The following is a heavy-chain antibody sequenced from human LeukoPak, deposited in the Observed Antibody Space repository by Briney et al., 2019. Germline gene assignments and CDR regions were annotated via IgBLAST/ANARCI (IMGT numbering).Heavy chain of an antibody. J-gene: IGHJ6*03. V-gene: IGHV4-39*01. CDR2: ISYSGST. CDR3: ARLRDYYYNYMDV. Sequence: SETLSLTCTVSGESISSFSWGWIRQPPGKGLEWLGSISYSGSTYYNPSLKSRVTISVDTSKNQFSLNLSSVTAADTAVYYCARLRDYYYNYMDVWGKGTTVTISS. CDR1: GESISSFS.